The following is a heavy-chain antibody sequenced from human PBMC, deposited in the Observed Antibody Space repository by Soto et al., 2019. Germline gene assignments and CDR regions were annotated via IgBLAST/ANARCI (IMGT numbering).Heavy chain of an antibody. V-gene: IGHV3-33*03. CDR3: ARAQYTGSYFDACDV. J-gene: IGHJ3*01. CDR2: IWYDGSNK. D-gene: IGHD1-26*01. Sequence: RRLSCAASGFCFGSYGMHWVRQAAGKGLDWVAVIWYDGSNKYYAESVKGRFTISRDNSKNTLYVQMNSLTVEDTAVYYCARAQYTGSYFDACDVWYQGTMVTGS. CDR1: GFCFGSYG.